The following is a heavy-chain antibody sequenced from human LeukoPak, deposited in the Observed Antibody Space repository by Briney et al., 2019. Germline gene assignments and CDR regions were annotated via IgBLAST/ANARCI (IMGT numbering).Heavy chain of an antibody. V-gene: IGHV3-7*01. D-gene: IGHD3-22*01. CDR3: AREPYDSSGYYYDYFDY. CDR2: IKQDGSEK. CDR1: GFTFSSYW. Sequence: GGSLRLSCAASGFTFSSYWMSWVRQAPGKGLEWAANIKQDGSEKYYVDSVKGRFTISRDNAKNSLYLQMNSLRAEDTAVYYCAREPYDSSGYYYDYFDYWGQGTLVTVSS. J-gene: IGHJ4*02.